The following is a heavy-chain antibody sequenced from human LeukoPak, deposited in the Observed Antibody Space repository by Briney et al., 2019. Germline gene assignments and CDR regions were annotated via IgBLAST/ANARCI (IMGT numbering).Heavy chain of an antibody. V-gene: IGHV1-69*13. CDR2: IIPIFGTA. Sequence: ASVKVSCKASGGTFSSYAISWVRQAPGQGLEWMGGIIPIFGTANYAQRFQGRVTITADESTSTAYMELSSLRSEDTAVYYCARDLDRYGSGSYYKRGLSDYWGQGTLVTASS. J-gene: IGHJ4*02. CDR1: GGTFSSYA. D-gene: IGHD3-10*01. CDR3: ARDLDRYGSGSYYKRGLSDY.